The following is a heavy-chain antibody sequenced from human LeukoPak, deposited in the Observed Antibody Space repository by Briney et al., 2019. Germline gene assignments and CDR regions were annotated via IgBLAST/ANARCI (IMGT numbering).Heavy chain of an antibody. CDR3: AKDPGGYDYYFDY. D-gene: IGHD5-12*01. Sequence: GGSLRLSCAASGFTFSSYSMNWVRQAPGKGLEWVSSISSSSSYIYYADSVKGRFIISRDNSKNTLYLQMNSLRAEDTAVYYCAKDPGGYDYYFDYWGQGTLVTVSS. CDR1: GFTFSSYS. V-gene: IGHV3-21*01. J-gene: IGHJ4*02. CDR2: ISSSSSYI.